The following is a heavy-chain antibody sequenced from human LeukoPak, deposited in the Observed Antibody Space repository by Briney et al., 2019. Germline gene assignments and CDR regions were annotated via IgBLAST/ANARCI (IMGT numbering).Heavy chain of an antibody. CDR3: ARLEWLQPFDY. V-gene: IGHV3-11*01. J-gene: IGHJ4*02. CDR1: GFTFSDYY. D-gene: IGHD5-12*01. Sequence: PGGPLRLSCAASGFTFSDYYMSWIRQAPGKGLEWISYITSSGSTIYYADSVKGRFTISRDNANNSLYLQLNSLRAEDTAVYYCARLEWLQPFDYWGQGTLVSVSS. CDR2: ITSSGSTI.